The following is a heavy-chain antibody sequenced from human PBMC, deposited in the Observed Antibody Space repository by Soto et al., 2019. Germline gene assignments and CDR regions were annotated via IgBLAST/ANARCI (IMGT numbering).Heavy chain of an antibody. V-gene: IGHV3-11*01. Sequence: QVQLVESGGGLVKPGGFLRLSCGASGFTFSDHYMSWIRQAPGKGLEWLSYIGSDGSPKFYADSVKGRFTISRDNAKNSLFLQMNSLRVEDTAVYYCARDRRYDFWSGYSAPFDYWGQGTLVTVSS. D-gene: IGHD3-3*01. CDR3: ARDRRYDFWSGYSAPFDY. CDR2: IGSDGSPK. CDR1: GFTFSDHY. J-gene: IGHJ4*02.